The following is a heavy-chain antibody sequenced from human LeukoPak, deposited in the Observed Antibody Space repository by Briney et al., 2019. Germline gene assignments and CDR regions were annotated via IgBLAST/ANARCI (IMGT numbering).Heavy chain of an antibody. J-gene: IGHJ4*02. D-gene: IGHD6-19*01. CDR2: IHYSGST. CDR1: GGSIGTYY. Sequence: PSETLSLTCTVSGGSIGTYYWSWIRQLPGKGLEWVGYIHYSGSTNYNPSLKSRVTISVDTSRNQFSLRLTSVTAADTAVYYCARYLSSGWSDYWGQGTPVTVSS. V-gene: IGHV4-59*08. CDR3: ARYLSSGWSDY.